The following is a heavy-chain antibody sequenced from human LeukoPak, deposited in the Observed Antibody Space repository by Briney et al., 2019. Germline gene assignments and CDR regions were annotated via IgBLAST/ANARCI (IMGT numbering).Heavy chain of an antibody. CDR1: GGTFSSYA. V-gene: IGHV1-69*06. CDR2: IFPIFGTA. J-gene: IGHJ4*02. CDR3: ARERTYCGGDCYSFDY. D-gene: IGHD2-21*02. Sequence: SVKVSCKASGGTFSSYAISWVRQAPGQGLEWMGGIFPIFGTANYAQKFQGRVTITADKSTSTAYMELSSLRSEDTAVYYCARERTYCGGDCYSFDYWGQGTLVTVSS.